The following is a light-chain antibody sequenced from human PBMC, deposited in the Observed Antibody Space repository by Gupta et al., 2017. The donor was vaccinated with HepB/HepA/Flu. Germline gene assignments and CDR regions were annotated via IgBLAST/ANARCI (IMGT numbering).Light chain of an antibody. CDR1: DVGSRI. CDR3: QIWDTTPDHHVV. CDR2: YDQ. V-gene: IGLV3-21*01. Sequence: SYVLTQAPSLSVAPGKTARITCEGDDVGSRIVHWYQRKPGQAPLLVVLYDQERPSGTPERFSGSNSGNTATLTISSVEAGEEADYFCQIWDTTPDHHVVFGGGTSLTVL. J-gene: IGLJ2*01.